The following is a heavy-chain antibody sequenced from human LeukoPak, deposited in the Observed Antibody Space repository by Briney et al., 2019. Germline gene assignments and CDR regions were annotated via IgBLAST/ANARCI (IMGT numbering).Heavy chain of an antibody. V-gene: IGHV1-18*01. J-gene: IGHJ1*01. D-gene: IGHD6-13*01. Sequence: ASVKVSCKASGYTFTSYDINWVRQATGQGLEWMGWISAYNGNTNYAQKLQGRVTMTTDTSTSTAYMELRSLRSDDTAVYYCARDFGRVSSSWYGVRAAQYLQHWGQGTLLIVSP. CDR1: GYTFTSYD. CDR2: ISAYNGNT. CDR3: ARDFGRVSSSWYGVRAAQYLQH.